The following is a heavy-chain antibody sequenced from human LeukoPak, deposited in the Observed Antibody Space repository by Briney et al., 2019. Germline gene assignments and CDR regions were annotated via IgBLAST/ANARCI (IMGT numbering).Heavy chain of an antibody. CDR1: GGSITSGDYY. D-gene: IGHD3-16*01. J-gene: IGHJ5*02. V-gene: IGHV4-61*08. Sequence: SQTLSLTCTVSGGSITSGDYYCSWIRQPPGKGLEWIGYVWYSGTTKYNPSLKSRVTISVDTSKNQFSLKLNYVTAADTAVYYCAKGGREASAGLTWFDPWGQGTRVTVSS. CDR2: VWYSGTT. CDR3: AKGGREASAGLTWFDP.